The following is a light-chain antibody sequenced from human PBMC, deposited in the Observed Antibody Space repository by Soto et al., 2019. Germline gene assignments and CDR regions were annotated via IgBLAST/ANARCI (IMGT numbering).Light chain of an antibody. Sequence: EIVLTQSPGTLSVSPGDRVTLSCRASQSISINLAWYQHKPGQAPRLLMYDASKRATGIPARFSGSGSGTDFTLTISRLEPEDFAVYYCQQYGSSGTFGQGTKVDIK. CDR3: QQYGSSGT. CDR1: QSISIN. J-gene: IGKJ1*01. CDR2: DAS. V-gene: IGKV3-20*01.